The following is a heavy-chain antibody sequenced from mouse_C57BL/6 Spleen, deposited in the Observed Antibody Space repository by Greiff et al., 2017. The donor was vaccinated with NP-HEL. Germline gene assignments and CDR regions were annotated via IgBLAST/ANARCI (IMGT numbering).Heavy chain of an antibody. Sequence: VQLQQSGAELVKPGASVKISCKASGYAFSSYWMNWVKQRPGKGLEWIGQIYPGDGDTNYNGKFKGKATLTADKSSSTAYMQLSSLTSEDSAVYFGARENYGSSGGWLAYWGQGTLVTVSA. D-gene: IGHD1-1*01. CDR1: GYAFSSYW. J-gene: IGHJ3*01. CDR3: ARENYGSSGGWLAY. CDR2: IYPGDGDT. V-gene: IGHV1-80*01.